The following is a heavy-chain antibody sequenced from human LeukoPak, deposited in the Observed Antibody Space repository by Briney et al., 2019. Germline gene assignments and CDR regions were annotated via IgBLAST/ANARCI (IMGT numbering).Heavy chain of an antibody. Sequence: GGSLRLSCAASGFTFDDYGMSWVRQAPGKGLEWLAFVSYDGSKKYYSDSVKGRFTISRDNSKNTLFLQMNSLRAEDTAVYSCAKDVKFSWPFYFDYWGQGILVTVSS. V-gene: IGHV3-30*18. CDR3: AKDVKFSWPFYFDY. J-gene: IGHJ4*02. D-gene: IGHD5-12*01. CDR2: VSYDGSKK. CDR1: GFTFDDYG.